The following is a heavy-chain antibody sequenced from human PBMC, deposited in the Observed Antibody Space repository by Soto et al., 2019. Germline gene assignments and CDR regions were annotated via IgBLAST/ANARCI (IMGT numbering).Heavy chain of an antibody. J-gene: IGHJ3*02. CDR1: GGSISSSSYY. D-gene: IGHD2-8*01. Sequence: PSETLSLTCTVSGGSISSSSYYWGWIRQPPGKGLEWIGSIYYSGSTYYNPSLKSRVTISVDTSKNQFSLKLSSVTAADTAVYYCARSLGYCTNGVCGDAFDIWGQGTMVTVSS. CDR3: ARSLGYCTNGVCGDAFDI. CDR2: IYYSGST. V-gene: IGHV4-39*01.